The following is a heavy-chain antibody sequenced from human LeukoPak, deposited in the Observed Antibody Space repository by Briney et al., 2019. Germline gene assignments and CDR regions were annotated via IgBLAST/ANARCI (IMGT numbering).Heavy chain of an antibody. J-gene: IGHJ4*02. D-gene: IGHD5-18*01. V-gene: IGHV3-43*02. CDR3: AKGSVDTAMSTDD. Sequence: PGGSLRLSCADSRFTIDDYAIHWVRQGPGQGLEWVSLISRDGYSTYYADSVKGRFTISRDNSKNSLYMQMNSLRTEDTALYYCAKGSVDTAMSTDDWGQGTLVTVSS. CDR1: RFTIDDYA. CDR2: ISRDGYST.